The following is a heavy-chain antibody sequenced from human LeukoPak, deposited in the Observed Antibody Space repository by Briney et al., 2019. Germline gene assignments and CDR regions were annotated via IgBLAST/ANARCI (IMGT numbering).Heavy chain of an antibody. D-gene: IGHD3-9*01. Sequence: ASVKVSCKASGYTFTSYDINWVRQATGQGLEWMGWMNPNSGNTGYAQKFQGRVTMTRNTSISTAYMELSSLRSEDTAVYYCARGLGVLRYFDWFGYYGMDVWGQGTTVTVSS. CDR2: MNPNSGNT. V-gene: IGHV1-8*01. CDR1: GYTFTSYD. CDR3: ARGLGVLRYFDWFGYYGMDV. J-gene: IGHJ6*02.